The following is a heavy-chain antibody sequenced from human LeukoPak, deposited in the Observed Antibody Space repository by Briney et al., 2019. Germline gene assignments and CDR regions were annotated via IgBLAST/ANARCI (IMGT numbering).Heavy chain of an antibody. J-gene: IGHJ4*02. D-gene: IGHD6-19*01. CDR3: AGNNQQWPKY. Sequence: PGGSLRLSCAASGFTFSDYYMSWIRQAPGKGLEWVPYISSSGSTIYYADSVKGRFTISRDNAKNTLYLQMSSLRAEDTAVYYCAGNNQQWPKYWGQGTLVTVSS. CDR1: GFTFSDYY. CDR2: ISSSGSTI. V-gene: IGHV3-11*04.